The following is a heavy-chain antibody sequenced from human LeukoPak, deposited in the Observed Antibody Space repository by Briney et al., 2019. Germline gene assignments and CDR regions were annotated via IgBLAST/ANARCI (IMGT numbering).Heavy chain of an antibody. D-gene: IGHD3-22*01. CDR1: GFTFSAYA. V-gene: IGHV3-23*01. CDR3: AKDGIGGIYYDSSGYFDN. CDR2: ISGSGGST. Sequence: GGSLRLSCAASGFTFSAYAMSWVRQAPGKGLEWVSAISGSGGSTYYADPLKGRFTISRDNSKNTLYLQMNSLRAEDTALYYCAKDGIGGIYYDSSGYFDNWGQGTLVTVSS. J-gene: IGHJ4*02.